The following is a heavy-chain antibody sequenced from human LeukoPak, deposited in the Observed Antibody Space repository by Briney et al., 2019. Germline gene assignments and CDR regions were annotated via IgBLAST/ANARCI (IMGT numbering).Heavy chain of an antibody. D-gene: IGHD6-6*01. V-gene: IGHV4-61*09. Sequence: PSETLSLTCTVSGDSISIGSYYWSWLRQPVGKGLEWIGHMNTTGSTKYNPSLKSRVTISVDTSNNQFSLKLSSVTAADTAVHYCARGLGIAARPFYYYYYMDVWGKGTTVTVSS. CDR1: GDSISIGSYY. CDR3: ARGLGIAARPFYYYYYMDV. CDR2: MNTTGST. J-gene: IGHJ6*03.